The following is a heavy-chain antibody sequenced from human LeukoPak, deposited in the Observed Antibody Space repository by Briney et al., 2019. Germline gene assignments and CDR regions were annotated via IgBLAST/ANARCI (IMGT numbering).Heavy chain of an antibody. D-gene: IGHD2-2*02. J-gene: IGHJ4*02. CDR2: INHSGST. V-gene: IGHV4-34*01. Sequence: PSETLSLTCAVYVGSFRDSYWTRIRQPPGKGLEWIGEINHSGSTNYNPSLKSRVTISVDTSKNQFSLRLSSVTAADTAVYYCAREPRHLYCSSTSCYKHYFDYWGQGTLVTVSS. CDR3: AREPRHLYCSSTSCYKHYFDY. CDR1: VGSFRDSY.